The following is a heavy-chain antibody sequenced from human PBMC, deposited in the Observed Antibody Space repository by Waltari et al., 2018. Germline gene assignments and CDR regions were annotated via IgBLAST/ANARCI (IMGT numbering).Heavy chain of an antibody. Sequence: QLQLQESGPRLVRPSETLSLICCVSGVSITSNRHYWAWIRQSPGQGLEWIGTVSYSGTTYISPSLKSRVSVSIDTSKNQVSLILGSVTAADMAVYYCATYIGASVGTAAFDVWGQGTMVTVSS. CDR2: VSYSGTT. CDR3: ATYIGASVGTAAFDV. J-gene: IGHJ3*01. CDR1: GVSITSNRHY. V-gene: IGHV4-39*01. D-gene: IGHD5-12*01.